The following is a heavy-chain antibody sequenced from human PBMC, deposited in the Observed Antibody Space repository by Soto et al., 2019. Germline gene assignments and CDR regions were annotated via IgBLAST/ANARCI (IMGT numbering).Heavy chain of an antibody. D-gene: IGHD3-3*01. J-gene: IGHJ5*02. CDR2: INTNTGNP. V-gene: IGHV7-4-1*01. Sequence: QVQLVQSGSELKKPGASVKVSCKASGYTFTSYAMNWVRQAPGQGLEWMGWINTNTGNPTYAQGFTGRFVFSLDTSVSTAYLQICSLKAEDTAVYYCARGVATPIFGVAAPYNWFDPWGQGTLVTVSS. CDR1: GYTFTSYA. CDR3: ARGVATPIFGVAAPYNWFDP.